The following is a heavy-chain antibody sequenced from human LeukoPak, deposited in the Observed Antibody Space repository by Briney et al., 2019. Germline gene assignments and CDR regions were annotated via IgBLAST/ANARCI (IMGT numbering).Heavy chain of an antibody. D-gene: IGHD6-13*01. CDR3: ASLGGAAAGTSYYYMDV. Sequence: GASVKVSCKTSGYTFTGYYMHWVRQAPGQGLEWMGWINPNSGGTNYAQKFQGRVTMTRDTSISTAYMELSRLRSDDTAVYYCASLGGAAAGTSYYYMDVWGKGTTVTVSS. CDR2: INPNSGGT. J-gene: IGHJ6*03. CDR1: GYTFTGYY. V-gene: IGHV1-2*02.